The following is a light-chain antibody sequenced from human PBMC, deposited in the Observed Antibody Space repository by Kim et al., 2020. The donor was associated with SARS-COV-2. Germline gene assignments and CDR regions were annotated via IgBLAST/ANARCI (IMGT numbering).Light chain of an antibody. V-gene: IGLV1-44*01. CDR3: AAWDDSLNGRI. J-gene: IGLJ2*01. CDR2: ASR. Sequence: GQRVTISCSGSTSNIGTNTVNWYQHLPGEAPKLIIFASRERPSGVPDRFSGSHSGTSASLTISGLQSEDEADYYCAAWDDSLNGRIFGGGTQLTVL. CDR1: TSNIGTNT.